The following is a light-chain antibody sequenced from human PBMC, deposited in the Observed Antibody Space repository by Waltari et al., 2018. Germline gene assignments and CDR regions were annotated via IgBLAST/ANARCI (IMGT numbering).Light chain of an antibody. Sequence: EIVMTQSPLSLSVTPGEPASIPCRSSQSLLHSNGYNYLDGYVQKPGQSPQVLIYLGSDRASGVPDRFSSSGSGTDFTLKISRVEAEDVGIYYCMGALQTATFGPGTRLDIK. J-gene: IGKJ5*01. V-gene: IGKV2-28*01. CDR2: LGS. CDR1: QSLLHSNGYNY. CDR3: MGALQTAT.